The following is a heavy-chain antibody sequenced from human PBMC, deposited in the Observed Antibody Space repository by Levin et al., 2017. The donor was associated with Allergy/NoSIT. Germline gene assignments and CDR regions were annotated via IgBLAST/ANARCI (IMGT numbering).Heavy chain of an antibody. CDR3: ARDGGGLAV. CDR2: IRSDGRGT. D-gene: IGHD3-10*01. CDR1: GFTFSTFR. J-gene: IGHJ6*02. Sequence: LSLTCAASGFTFSTFRMHWVRQAPGKGLVWVSLIRSDGRGTNYADSVKGRFTISRDNAKNTVSLQMDSLRAEDTAVYYCARDGGGLAVWGQGTTVTVSS. V-gene: IGHV3-74*01.